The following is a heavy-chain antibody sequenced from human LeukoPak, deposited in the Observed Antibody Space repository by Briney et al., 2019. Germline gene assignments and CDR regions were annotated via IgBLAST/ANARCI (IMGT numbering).Heavy chain of an antibody. CDR3: ARGHIGIAAASTFHDY. J-gene: IGHJ4*02. CDR1: GGSFSGYY. CDR2: INHIGST. Sequence: SETLSLTCAVYGGSFSGYYWSWIRHPPGKGLDWLGVINHIGSTNYNPSLKSRVTISLDTSKNQFYLNLSSVTTSDTPAYYCARGHIGIAAASTFHDYWGQGTLVTVTS. D-gene: IGHD6-13*01. V-gene: IGHV4-34*01.